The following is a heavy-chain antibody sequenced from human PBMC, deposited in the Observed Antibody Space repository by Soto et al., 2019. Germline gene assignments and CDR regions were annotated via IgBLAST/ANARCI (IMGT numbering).Heavy chain of an antibody. CDR3: AREGSRFKYSITYYGADY. CDR1: GYNFASYG. J-gene: IGHJ4*02. Sequence: QVQLVQSGAEVKKPGASVKVSCKASGYNFASYGISWVRQAPGQGLEWMGWISGYNGNTKYAQKFQGRLTMTTDTSTNTAYMELRSLRSDDTAVYYCAREGSRFKYSITYYGADYWGQGALVTVSS. CDR2: ISGYNGNT. V-gene: IGHV1-18*01. D-gene: IGHD3-10*01.